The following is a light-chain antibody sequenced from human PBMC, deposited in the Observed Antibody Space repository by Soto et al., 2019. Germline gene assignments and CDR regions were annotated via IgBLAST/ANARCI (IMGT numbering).Light chain of an antibody. J-gene: IGLJ3*02. Sequence: QSALTQPPSASGSPGQSVTITCSGTSSDVGEENYVSWYQQHPGKVPKLILYEVSKRPSGVPDRFSGSRSGNTASLTVSGLQAEDEAEYFCGSFTTSRIWVFGGGTKVTVL. CDR2: EVS. CDR3: GSFTTSRIWV. V-gene: IGLV2-8*01. CDR1: SSDVGEENY.